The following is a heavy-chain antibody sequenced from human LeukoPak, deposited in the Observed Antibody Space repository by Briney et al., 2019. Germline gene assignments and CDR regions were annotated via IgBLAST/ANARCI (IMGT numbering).Heavy chain of an antibody. CDR2: IYYSGST. J-gene: IGHJ5*02. CDR3: VAVRSPNWFDP. V-gene: IGHV4-31*03. Sequence: PTQTLSLTCTVSGGSISSGGYYWSWIRQHPGKGPEWIGYIYYSGSTYYNPSLKSRVTISVDTSKNQFSLKLSSVTAADTAVYYCVAVRSPNWFDPWGQGTLVTVSS. CDR1: GGSISSGGYY. D-gene: IGHD2-21*01.